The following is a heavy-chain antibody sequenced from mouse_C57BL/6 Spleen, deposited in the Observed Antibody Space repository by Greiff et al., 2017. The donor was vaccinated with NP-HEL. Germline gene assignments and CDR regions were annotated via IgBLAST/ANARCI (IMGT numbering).Heavy chain of an antibody. CDR2: IDPETGGT. J-gene: IGHJ1*03. CDR3: TRRGVTTSYWYFDV. CDR1: GYTFTDYE. D-gene: IGHD2-1*01. Sequence: QVQLQQSGAELVRPGASVTLSCKASGYTFTDYEMHWVKQTPVHGLEWIGAIDPETGGTAYNQKFKGKAILTAAKSSSTAYMELRSLTSEDSAVYYCTRRGVTTSYWYFDVWGTGTPVTVSS. V-gene: IGHV1-15*01.